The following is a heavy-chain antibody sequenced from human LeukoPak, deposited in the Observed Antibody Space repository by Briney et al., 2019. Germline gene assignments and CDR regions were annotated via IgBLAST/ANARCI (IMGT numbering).Heavy chain of an antibody. Sequence: PGGSLRLSCAASGFTFSSYSLNWVRQAPGKGLEWVPYISSSGSTTYYADSVKGRFTISRDNAKNSLYLQMNSLRDEDTAVYYCARIALDGFDYWGQGTLVTVSS. CDR2: ISSSGSTT. CDR1: GFTFSSYS. D-gene: IGHD5-24*01. CDR3: ARIALDGFDY. J-gene: IGHJ4*02. V-gene: IGHV3-48*02.